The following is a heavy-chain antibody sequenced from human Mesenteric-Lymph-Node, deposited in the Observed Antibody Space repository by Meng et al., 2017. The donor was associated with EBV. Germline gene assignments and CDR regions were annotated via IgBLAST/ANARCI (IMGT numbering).Heavy chain of an antibody. Sequence: VQLRQWGAGLLQPSETLSRNCAVYGGSFSGYYLSWIRQSPGKGLEWIGEINHSGSTNYNPSLKSRVTISLDTSKTQFSLKLSSVTAADTAVYYCASPGYPGGVLWFANWGQGTLVTVSS. CDR2: INHSGST. CDR3: ASPGYPGGVLWFAN. D-gene: IGHD3-10*01. CDR1: GGSFSGYY. J-gene: IGHJ4*02. V-gene: IGHV4-34*01.